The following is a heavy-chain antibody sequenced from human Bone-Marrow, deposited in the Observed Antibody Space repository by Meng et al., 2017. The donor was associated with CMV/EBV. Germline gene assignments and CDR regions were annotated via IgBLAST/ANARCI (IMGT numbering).Heavy chain of an antibody. CDR2: IIPIFGTA. Sequence: SVKVSCKASGGTFSSYAISWVRQAPGQGLEWMGGIIPIFGTANYAQKFQGRVTITTDESTSTAYMELSSLRSEDTAVYYCARVGYSSSWSFDYWGQGTLVTVYS. J-gene: IGHJ4*02. CDR3: ARVGYSSSWSFDY. D-gene: IGHD6-13*01. CDR1: GGTFSSYA. V-gene: IGHV1-69*05.